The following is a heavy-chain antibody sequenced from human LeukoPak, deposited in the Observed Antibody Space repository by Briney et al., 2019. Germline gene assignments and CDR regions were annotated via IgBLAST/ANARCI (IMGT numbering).Heavy chain of an antibody. CDR1: GIIFSTYA. CDR2: ISGSSSGRTSIT. Sequence: GGSLRLSCEFSGIIFSTYAMNWVRQAPGKGLEWISYISGSSSGRTSITQYADSVKGRFTISRDNAQTSLHLQRDSLSAEDTAVYYCARDFWSGYYTEDWGQGALVIVSS. V-gene: IGHV3-48*04. CDR3: ARDFWSGYYTED. D-gene: IGHD3-3*01. J-gene: IGHJ4*02.